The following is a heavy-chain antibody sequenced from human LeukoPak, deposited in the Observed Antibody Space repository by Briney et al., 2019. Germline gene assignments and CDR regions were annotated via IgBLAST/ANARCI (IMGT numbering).Heavy chain of an antibody. CDR3: ARDLLGYNYHYMDV. Sequence: GGSLRLSCAASGFTFSSYNMNWVRQAPGKGLEWISSISSSSNYIYYADSLKGRFTISRDNAKNSLYLQMNSLRGEDTAVCYCARDLLGYNYHYMDVWGKGTTVTVSS. V-gene: IGHV3-21*01. CDR1: GFTFSSYN. D-gene: IGHD3-22*01. CDR2: ISSSSNYI. J-gene: IGHJ6*03.